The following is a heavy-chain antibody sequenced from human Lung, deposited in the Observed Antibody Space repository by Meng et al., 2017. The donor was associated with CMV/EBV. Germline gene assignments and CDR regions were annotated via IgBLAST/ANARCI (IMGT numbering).Heavy chain of an antibody. CDR1: GYTFTGYY. D-gene: IGHD2-2*01. V-gene: IGHV1-2*02. CDR2: INPNSGGT. CDR3: ARGDLIVVVPATIPRVGMDV. Sequence: SVXVSXXASGYTFTGYYIHWVRQAPGQGLEYMGWINPNSGGTHYAQKIQGRVTMTRDTSISTAYMELNRLRSDDTAVYYCARGDLIVVVPATIPRVGMDVWGQGTTVTVSS. J-gene: IGHJ6*02.